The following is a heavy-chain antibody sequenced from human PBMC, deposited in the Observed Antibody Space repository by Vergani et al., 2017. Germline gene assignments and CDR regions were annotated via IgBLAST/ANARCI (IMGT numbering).Heavy chain of an antibody. D-gene: IGHD5-12*01. CDR2: VSGSSATP. CDR1: GFSFPGYA. CDR3: TKGSRGYTGYFFDY. Sequence: EVQLLESGGGLVQPGGSLRLSCEASGFSFPGYAMSWVRQAPGKGLEWVSRVSGSSATPYYADSVKGRFIISRDNSKNTLHLQMNSLRADDTAVYYSTKGSRGYTGYFFDYCGQGTRATVSS. J-gene: IGHJ4*02. V-gene: IGHV3-23*01.